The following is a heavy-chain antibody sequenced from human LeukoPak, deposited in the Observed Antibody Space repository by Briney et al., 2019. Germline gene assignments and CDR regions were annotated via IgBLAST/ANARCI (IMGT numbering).Heavy chain of an antibody. Sequence: SETLSLTCAVYGGSFSGYYWSWIRQPPGKGLEWIGEINHSGSTNYNSSLKSRVTISVDTSKNQFSLKLSSVTAADTAVYYCARGLKLYYYDSSGYWFDPWGQGTLVTVSS. CDR3: ARGLKLYYYDSSGYWFDP. D-gene: IGHD3-22*01. CDR2: INHSGST. J-gene: IGHJ5*02. V-gene: IGHV4-34*01. CDR1: GGSFSGYY.